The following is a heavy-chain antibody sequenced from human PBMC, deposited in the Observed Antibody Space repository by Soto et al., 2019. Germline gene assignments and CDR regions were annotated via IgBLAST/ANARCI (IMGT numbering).Heavy chain of an antibody. CDR2: KWYDGSNK. J-gene: IGHJ4*02. Sequence: QEQLVESGGGVVQPGRSLGLSCAASGFTFSSHGMHWVRQAQGKELEWVAVKWYDGSNKYYADSVKGRFTISRDNSKNTLSLQMNSLRAEDTAVYYCARQGMPRGGVASDQVNFDCWGQGTLVTVSS. CDR1: GFTFSSHG. D-gene: IGHD3-10*01. V-gene: IGHV3-33*01. CDR3: ARQGMPRGGVASDQVNFDC.